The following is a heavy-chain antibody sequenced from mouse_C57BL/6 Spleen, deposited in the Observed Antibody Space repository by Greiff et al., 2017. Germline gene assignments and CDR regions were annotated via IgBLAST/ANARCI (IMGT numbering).Heavy chain of an antibody. J-gene: IGHJ4*01. CDR1: GYSFTDYN. V-gene: IGHV1-39*01. CDR3: ARSEGFRGDYAMDY. Sequence: SGPELVKPGASVKISCKASGYSFTDYNMNWVKQSNGKSLEWIGVINPNYGTTSYNQKFKGKATLTVDQSSSTAYMQLNSLTSEDSAVYYCARSEGFRGDYAMDYWGQGTSVTVSS. CDR2: INPNYGTT.